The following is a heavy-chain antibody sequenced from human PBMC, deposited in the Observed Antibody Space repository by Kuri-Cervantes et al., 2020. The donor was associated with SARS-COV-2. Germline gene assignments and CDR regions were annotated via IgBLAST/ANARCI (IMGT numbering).Heavy chain of an antibody. D-gene: IGHD2-15*01. CDR3: ARDPTGYCSGGSCYLDSWFDP. CDR2: INPNSGGT. V-gene: IGHV1-2*02. Sequence: ASVKVSCKASGYTFTGYYMHWVRQAPGQGLEWMGWINPNSGGTNYAQKFQGRVTMTRDTSISTAYMGLSRLRSGDTAVYYCARDPTGYCSGGSCYLDSWFDPWGQGTLVTVSS. CDR1: GYTFTGYY. J-gene: IGHJ5*02.